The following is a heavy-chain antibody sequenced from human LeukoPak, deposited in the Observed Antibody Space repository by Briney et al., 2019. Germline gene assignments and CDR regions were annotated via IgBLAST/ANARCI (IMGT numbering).Heavy chain of an antibody. J-gene: IGHJ4*02. Sequence: PGGSLRLSCAASGFTFDDYTMHWVRQAPGKGLEWVSLISWDGGSTYYADSVKGRFTISRDNSKNSLYLQMNSLRTEDTALYYCAKDIAYYDSSGYYDYYFDYWGQGTLVTVSS. D-gene: IGHD3-22*01. V-gene: IGHV3-43*01. CDR2: ISWDGGST. CDR3: AKDIAYYDSSGYYDYYFDY. CDR1: GFTFDDYT.